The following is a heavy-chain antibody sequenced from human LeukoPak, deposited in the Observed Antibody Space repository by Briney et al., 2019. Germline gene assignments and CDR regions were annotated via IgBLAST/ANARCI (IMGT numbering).Heavy chain of an antibody. J-gene: IGHJ6*02. Sequence: SETLSLTCTVSGGSISSYYWSWIRQPPGKGLEWIGYIYYSGSTNYNPSLKSRVTISVDTSKNQFSLKLSSATAADTAVYYCARDGPKGGMDVWGQGTTVTVSS. CDR2: IYYSGST. V-gene: IGHV4-59*01. CDR1: GGSISSYY. CDR3: ARDGPKGGMDV.